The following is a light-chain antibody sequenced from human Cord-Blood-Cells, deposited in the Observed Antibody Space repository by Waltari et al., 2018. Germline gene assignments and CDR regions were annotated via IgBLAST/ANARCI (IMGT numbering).Light chain of an antibody. CDR1: QSISSY. V-gene: IGKV1-39*01. Sequence: DIQMTQSPSSLSASVGDRVTITCRASQSISSYLNWYQQKPGKAPKLLISAASSLQSGVPSRFSGSGSGTDFTLTISSLQPEDFATYYCQQSYSTITFGQGTRLEIK. J-gene: IGKJ5*01. CDR2: AAS. CDR3: QQSYSTIT.